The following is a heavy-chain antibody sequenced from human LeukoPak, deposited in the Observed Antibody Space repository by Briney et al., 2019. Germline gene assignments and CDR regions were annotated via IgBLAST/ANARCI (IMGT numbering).Heavy chain of an antibody. V-gene: IGHV3-48*02. CDR3: AREPRYCGGDCGAFDI. Sequence: PRGSPRLSRAASGFTLSSYSMNWGRQAPGKRLGCVSYLVSSSSSIYYADSVKGRFTISRDNAKYSLYRQMNSLRDEDTAVYYCAREPRYCGGDCGAFDIWGQGTMVTVSS. D-gene: IGHD2-21*02. J-gene: IGHJ3*02. CDR1: GFTLSSYS. CDR2: LVSSSSSI.